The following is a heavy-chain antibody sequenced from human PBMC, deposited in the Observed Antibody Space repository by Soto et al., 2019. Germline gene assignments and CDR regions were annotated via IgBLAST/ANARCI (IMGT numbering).Heavy chain of an antibody. V-gene: IGHV4-39*01. CDR2: MYYSGST. Sequence: QLQLQESGPRLMKPSETLSLTCDVSGGSTMISSYYCAWIRQPPGKGLEWIGSMYYSGSTYYNPSLKSRVTMSVDTSKNQFSLRLNSVTAADTAVYYCARLTIVGATLYHFDYWGQGILVTVSS. CDR1: GGSTMISSYY. CDR3: ARLTIVGATLYHFDY. D-gene: IGHD1-26*01. J-gene: IGHJ4*02.